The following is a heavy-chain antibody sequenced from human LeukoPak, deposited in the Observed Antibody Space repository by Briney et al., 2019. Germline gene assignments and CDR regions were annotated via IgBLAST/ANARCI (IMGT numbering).Heavy chain of an antibody. CDR3: ARDRSSWARDAFDI. Sequence: PGGSLRLSCAASGFTVSSNYMSWVRQAPGKGLEWVSVIYSGGSTYYADSVKGRFTISRGNSKNTLYLQMNSLRAEDTAVYYCARDRSSWARDAFDIWGQGTMVTVSS. CDR1: GFTVSSNY. D-gene: IGHD6-13*01. J-gene: IGHJ3*02. V-gene: IGHV3-53*01. CDR2: IYSGGST.